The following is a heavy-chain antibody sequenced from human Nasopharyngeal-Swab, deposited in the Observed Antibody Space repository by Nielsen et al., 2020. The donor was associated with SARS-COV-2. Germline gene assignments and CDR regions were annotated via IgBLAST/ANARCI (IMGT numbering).Heavy chain of an antibody. Sequence: WVRQAPGQGLEWMGIINPSGGSTSYAQKFQGRVTMTRDTSTSTVYMELSSLRSEDTAVYYCARERGGEREEEEGRDVWGQG. V-gene: IGHV1-46*01. CDR2: INPSGGST. D-gene: IGHD3-16*01. J-gene: IGHJ6*02. CDR3: ARERGGEREEEEGRDV.